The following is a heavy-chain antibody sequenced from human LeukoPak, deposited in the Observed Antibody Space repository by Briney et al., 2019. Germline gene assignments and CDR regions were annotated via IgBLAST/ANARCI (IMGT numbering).Heavy chain of an antibody. V-gene: IGHV3-48*03. CDR1: GFTFSSYE. CDR2: ISSSGSTI. CDR3: AELDITMIGGV. Sequence: GGSLRLSCAASGFTFSSYEMNWVRQAPGKGLEWVSYISSSGSTIYYADSVKGRFTISRDNAKNSLYLQMNSLRAEDTAVYYCAELDITMIGGVWGKGTTVTISS. J-gene: IGHJ6*04. D-gene: IGHD3-10*02.